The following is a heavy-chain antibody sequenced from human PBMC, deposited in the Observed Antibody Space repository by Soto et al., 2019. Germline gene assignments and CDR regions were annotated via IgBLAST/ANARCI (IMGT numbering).Heavy chain of an antibody. CDR3: ARCVNIAAACTRSYYYGMDV. J-gene: IGHJ6*02. V-gene: IGHV4-30-4*01. D-gene: IGHD6-13*01. CDR2: MYYSGST. Sequence: SETLSLTCSVSGGSISSDDYYWHWIRKPPGKGLEWIGYMYYSGSTYSNPSLKSRVAISVDTSKNHFSLELSSVTAADTAIYYCARCVNIAAACTRSYYYGMDVCGQRTTVTVSS. CDR1: GGSISSDDYY.